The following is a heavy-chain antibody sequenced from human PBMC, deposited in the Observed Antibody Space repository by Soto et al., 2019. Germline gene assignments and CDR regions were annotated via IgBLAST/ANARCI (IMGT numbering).Heavy chain of an antibody. CDR3: AKGSIAAPSAWDYYMDV. CDR1: GFTFSSYA. V-gene: IGHV3-23*01. Sequence: GGSLIRSCAASGFTFSSYAMSWVRQAPGKGLEWVSAISGSGGSTYYADSVKGRFTISRDNSKNTLYLQMNSLRAEDTAVYYCAKGSIAAPSAWDYYMDVWGKGTTVTVSS. CDR2: ISGSGGST. J-gene: IGHJ6*03. D-gene: IGHD6-6*01.